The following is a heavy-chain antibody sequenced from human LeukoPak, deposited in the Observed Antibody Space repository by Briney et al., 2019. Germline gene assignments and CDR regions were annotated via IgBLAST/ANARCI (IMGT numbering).Heavy chain of an antibody. CDR2: INPNSGGT. V-gene: IGHV1-2*02. D-gene: IGHD5-12*01. J-gene: IGHJ4*02. Sequence: AASVKVSCKTSGYTFTAYYIHWVRQAPGQGLEWMGWINPNSGGTNYAQKFQGRVTMTRDTSISTVYMELSRLRSDDTAVYYCARDVSIVATNFIGGVDYWGQGTLVTVSS. CDR3: ARDVSIVATNFIGGVDY. CDR1: GYTFTAYY.